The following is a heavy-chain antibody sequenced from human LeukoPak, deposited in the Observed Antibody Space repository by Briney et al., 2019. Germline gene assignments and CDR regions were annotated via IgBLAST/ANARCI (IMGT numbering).Heavy chain of an antibody. J-gene: IGHJ4*02. CDR3: AKRVPYSSSSVYFDS. CDR1: GFTFSSYG. CDR2: ISDSGSDT. V-gene: IGHV3-23*01. Sequence: PGGSLRLSCAASGFTFSSYGISWVRQAPGKGLEWVSAISDSGSDTYYADSVKGRFTISKDNSKNTLFLRMNSLRAEDTAVYYCAKRVPYSSSSVYFDSWGQGTLVTVSS. D-gene: IGHD6-6*01.